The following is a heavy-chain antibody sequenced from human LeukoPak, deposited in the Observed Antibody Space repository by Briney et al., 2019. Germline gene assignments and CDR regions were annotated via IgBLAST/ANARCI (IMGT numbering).Heavy chain of an antibody. CDR3: ARGRLRAFDI. CDR2: INHSGST. Sequence: SETLSLTCAVYGGSFSGYYWSWIRQPPGKGLEWIGEINHSGSTNYNPSLKSRVTISVDTSKNQFSLKLSSVTAADTAVYYCARGRLRAFDIWGQGTMVTVCS. D-gene: IGHD6-25*01. V-gene: IGHV4-34*01. CDR1: GGSFSGYY. J-gene: IGHJ3*02.